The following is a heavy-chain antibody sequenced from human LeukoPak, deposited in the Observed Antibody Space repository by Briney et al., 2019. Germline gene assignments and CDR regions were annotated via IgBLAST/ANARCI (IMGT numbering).Heavy chain of an antibody. Sequence: SETLSLTCTVSGGSISSYYWSWIRQPPGKGLEWIGSIYHSGSTYYNPSLKSRVTISVDTSKNQFSLMLSSVTAADTAVYYCARDKVGATNAFDIWGQGTMVTVSS. J-gene: IGHJ3*02. CDR2: IYHSGST. CDR3: ARDKVGATNAFDI. CDR1: GGSISSYY. V-gene: IGHV4-38-2*02. D-gene: IGHD1-26*01.